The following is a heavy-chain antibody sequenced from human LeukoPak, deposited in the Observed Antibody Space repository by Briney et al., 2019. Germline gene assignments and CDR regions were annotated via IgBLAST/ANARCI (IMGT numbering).Heavy chain of an antibody. V-gene: IGHV4-59*08. D-gene: IGHD2-2*01. Sequence: SETLSLTCTVSGGSIRNYYWGWIRQPPGKGLEWIGNIYHSGSTNYNPSLKSRVTISVDTSKNHFSLQLTSVTAEDTAVYYCARRKSTMPEYYFDYWGQGTLVTVSS. J-gene: IGHJ4*02. CDR3: ARRKSTMPEYYFDY. CDR1: GGSIRNYY. CDR2: IYHSGST.